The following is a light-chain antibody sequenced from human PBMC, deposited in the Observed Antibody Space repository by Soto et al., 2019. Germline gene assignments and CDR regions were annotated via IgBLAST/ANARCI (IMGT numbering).Light chain of an antibody. J-gene: IGLJ2*01. CDR2: CND. CDR1: SSNIGTNY. V-gene: IGLV1-47*02. Sequence: QSVLTQPPSASGTPGQRVTISCSGSSSNIGTNYVYWYKQLPGTAPKLLIYCNDQRPSGVPDRLSGSKSGTSASLAISGLRSEDEADYYCSTFAVSPVIFGGGTKLTV. CDR3: STFAVSPVI.